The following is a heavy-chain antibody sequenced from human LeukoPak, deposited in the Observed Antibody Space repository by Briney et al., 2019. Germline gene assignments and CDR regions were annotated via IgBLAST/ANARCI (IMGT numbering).Heavy chain of an antibody. Sequence: SETLSLTCTVSGGSISSGSYYWSWIRQPAGKGLEWIGRIYTSGSTNYNPSLKSRVTISVDTSKNQFSLKLSSVTAADTAVYYCARDATYGSGRIYNLFDPWGQGTLVTVSS. CDR2: IYTSGST. CDR3: ARDATYGSGRIYNLFDP. D-gene: IGHD3-10*01. CDR1: GGSISSGSYY. V-gene: IGHV4-61*02. J-gene: IGHJ5*02.